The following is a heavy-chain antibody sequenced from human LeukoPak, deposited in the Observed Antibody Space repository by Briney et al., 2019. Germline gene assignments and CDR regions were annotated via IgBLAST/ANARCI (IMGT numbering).Heavy chain of an antibody. CDR2: IYYSGST. Sequence: SETLSLTCTVSGGSISIYYWSWIRQPPGKGLEWIGYIYYSGSTNYNPSLKSRVTISVDTSKNQFSLKLSSVTAADTAVYYCAGQYYDFWSGYPGHAFDIWGQGTMVTVSS. CDR1: GGSISIYY. J-gene: IGHJ3*02. V-gene: IGHV4-59*01. D-gene: IGHD3-3*01. CDR3: AGQYYDFWSGYPGHAFDI.